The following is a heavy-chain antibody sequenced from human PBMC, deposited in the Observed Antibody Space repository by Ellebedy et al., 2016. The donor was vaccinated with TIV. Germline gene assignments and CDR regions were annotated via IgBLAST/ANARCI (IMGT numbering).Heavy chain of an antibody. V-gene: IGHV4-59*11. CDR1: GCSINSHF. CDR2: INYNGNT. Sequence: SETLSLTXTVSGCSINSHFWRWIRQPPGKGLEWFGYINYNGNTNYSPSLKSRLTMTVDTSKNQFSLKLTSVTAADPAVYCCARGHNYYLHWGQGTLITVSS. CDR3: ARGHNYYLH. J-gene: IGHJ1*01. D-gene: IGHD3-22*01.